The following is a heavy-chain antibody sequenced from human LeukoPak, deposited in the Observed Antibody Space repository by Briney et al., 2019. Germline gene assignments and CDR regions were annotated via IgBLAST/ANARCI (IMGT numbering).Heavy chain of an antibody. V-gene: IGHV4-59*01. CDR3: ASSGSFRQQLVK. J-gene: IGHJ4*02. Sequence: PSETLSLTCTVSGGSISSYYWTWIRQPPGKGLEWIGYIYYSGSTNYNPSLKSRVTISVDTSKNQFSLKLSSVTAADTAVYYCASSGSFRQQLVKWGQGTLVTVSS. CDR2: IYYSGST. D-gene: IGHD6-13*01. CDR1: GGSISSYY.